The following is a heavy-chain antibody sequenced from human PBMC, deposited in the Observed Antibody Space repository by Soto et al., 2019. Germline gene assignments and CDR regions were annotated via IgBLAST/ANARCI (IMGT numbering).Heavy chain of an antibody. CDR1: GSILNNYS. V-gene: IGHV1-46*02. CDR2: INPNGGST. CDR3: ARSSSGYYGGFDH. D-gene: IGHD3-22*01. J-gene: IGHJ5*02. Sequence: SVNVACKTSGSILNNYSLHELLQAPGQGLEWMGIINPNGGSTSYAQKFKGRVTMTRDMSTSTVYMEMSSLRSEDTGIFSCARSSSGYYGGFDHWGQGSLVTASS.